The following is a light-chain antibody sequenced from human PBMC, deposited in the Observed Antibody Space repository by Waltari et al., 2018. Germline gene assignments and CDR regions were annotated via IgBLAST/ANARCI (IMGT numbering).Light chain of an antibody. CDR2: DAS. J-gene: IGKJ1*01. Sequence: DIQMTQSPSTLSASVGDRVTITCRASQSIRSWVAWYQQKPGKAPKVLIYDASTLESGVSSRFSGSGSGTVFTLTINGLQPDDFATYYCQHYNNYSFGQGTRVEIK. CDR1: QSIRSW. CDR3: QHYNNYS. V-gene: IGKV1-5*01.